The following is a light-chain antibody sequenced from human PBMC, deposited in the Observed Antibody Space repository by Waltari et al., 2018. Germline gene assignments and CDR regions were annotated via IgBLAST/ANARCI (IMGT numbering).Light chain of an antibody. CDR1: QSVNTT. CDR3: QQYYKWPLT. V-gene: IGKV3-15*01. J-gene: IGKJ4*01. Sequence: EIVLTQSPATLSVSPGERATLSPRASQSVNTTLAWYQQKPGQAPRILSPGAFSTATGISDRFSGSGSGTDFTLTISSLEFADSAVYYCQQYYKWPLTFGGGTKMEIK. CDR2: GAF.